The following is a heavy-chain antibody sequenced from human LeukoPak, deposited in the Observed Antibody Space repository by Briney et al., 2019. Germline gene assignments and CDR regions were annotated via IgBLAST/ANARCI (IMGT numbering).Heavy chain of an antibody. V-gene: IGHV1-69*01. D-gene: IGHD2-2*01. CDR3: AKDRFNVVVPADY. CDR1: GGTFSSYA. Sequence: SVKVSCKASGGTFSSYAISWVRQAPGQGLEWMGGIIPIFGTANYAQKFQGRVTITADESTSTAYMELSSLRSEDTAVYYCAKDRFNVVVPADYWGQGTLVTVSS. J-gene: IGHJ4*02. CDR2: IIPIFGTA.